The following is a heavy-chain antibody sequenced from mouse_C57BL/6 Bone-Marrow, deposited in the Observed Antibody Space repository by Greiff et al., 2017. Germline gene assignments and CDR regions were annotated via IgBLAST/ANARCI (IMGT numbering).Heavy chain of an antibody. CDR3: ARDSNYGEGFAY. CDR2: INPNNGGT. V-gene: IGHV1-18*01. J-gene: IGHJ3*01. D-gene: IGHD2-5*01. CDR1: GYTFTDYN. Sequence: EVQLQQSGPELVKPGASVKIPCKASGYTFTDYNMDWVKQSHGKSLEWIGDINPNNGGTIYNQKFKGKATLNVDKSSSTAYMGLRSLTSEDTAVYYCARDSNYGEGFAYWGQGTLVTVSA.